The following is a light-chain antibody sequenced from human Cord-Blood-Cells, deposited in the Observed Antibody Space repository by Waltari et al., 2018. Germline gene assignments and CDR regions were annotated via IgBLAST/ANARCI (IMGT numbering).Light chain of an antibody. CDR1: SSDVGSYNL. Sequence: QSALTQPASVSGSPGQSITISCTGTSSDVGSYNLVSWYQQHPDKAPKLMIDEGSKRPSGVSNRFSGSKSGNTASLTISELQAEDEADYYCCSYAGSSTWVFGGGTKLTVL. CDR2: EGS. J-gene: IGLJ3*02. V-gene: IGLV2-23*01. CDR3: CSYAGSSTWV.